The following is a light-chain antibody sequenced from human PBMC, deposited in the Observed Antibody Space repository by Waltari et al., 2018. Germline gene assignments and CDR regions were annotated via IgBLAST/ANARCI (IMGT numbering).Light chain of an antibody. V-gene: IGLV3-9*01. Sequence: SSEVTPPLSVSVALGQTAKIPCGRNNLGTSKVHWYQQRPGQAPVLVIYRDTNRPSGIPERFSGSNSGNTATLTISRAQAGDEADYYCQLWDSTWVFGGGTKLTVL. CDR3: QLWDSTWV. J-gene: IGLJ3*02. CDR2: RDT. CDR1: NLGTSK.